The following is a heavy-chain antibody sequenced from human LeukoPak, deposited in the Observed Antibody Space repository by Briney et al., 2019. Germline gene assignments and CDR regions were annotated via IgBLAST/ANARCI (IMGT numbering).Heavy chain of an antibody. Sequence: PGRSLRLSCVASGFTFTGHSMHWVRQAPGKGLEWVAVVGNDEKTKFYADSLKGRFTISRDNSKNTLYLQMNSLRAEDTAVYYCAKDLPSYYGSGSYFPPFDPWGQGTLVTVSS. CDR1: GFTFTGHS. D-gene: IGHD3-10*01. CDR2: VGNDEKTK. CDR3: AKDLPSYYGSGSYFPPFDP. J-gene: IGHJ5*02. V-gene: IGHV3-30*04.